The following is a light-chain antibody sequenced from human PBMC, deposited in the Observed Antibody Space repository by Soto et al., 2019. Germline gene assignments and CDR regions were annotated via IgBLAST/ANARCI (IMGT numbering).Light chain of an antibody. Sequence: PGERATLSCGASQSVSSSYLAWYQQKPGLAPRLLIYDASTRAPGIPARFSGRGSGADFTLTISSLEPEDFAVYYCQQRSDSITFGQGTRLEI. CDR3: QQRSDSIT. J-gene: IGKJ5*01. CDR2: DAS. CDR1: QSVSSSY. V-gene: IGKV3D-20*02.